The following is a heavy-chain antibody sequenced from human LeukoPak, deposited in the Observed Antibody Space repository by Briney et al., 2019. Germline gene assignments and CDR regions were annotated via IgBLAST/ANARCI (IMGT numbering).Heavy chain of an antibody. D-gene: IGHD2-15*01. CDR2: TGPDGKKT. Sequence: PGTSLRLSCETSGFTFSHFGMHWVRQAPGKGLEWVAFTGPDGKKTFYGDSLNGRFTISRDNFEDTVFLQMNTMRAEDTAVYYCARQMVEGQQNYYMDVWGNGTTVTVSS. J-gene: IGHJ6*03. CDR1: GFTFSHFG. V-gene: IGHV3-33*01. CDR3: ARQMVEGQQNYYMDV.